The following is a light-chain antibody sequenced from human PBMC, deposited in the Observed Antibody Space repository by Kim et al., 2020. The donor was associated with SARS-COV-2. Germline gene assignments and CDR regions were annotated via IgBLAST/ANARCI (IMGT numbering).Light chain of an antibody. Sequence: LSWSPGERATLTCRASQSVSRYLAWYQQKPGQAPRLLIYDASNRATGIPARFSGSGSGTDFTLTISSLEPEDFAVYYCQQRSNWTFGQGTKVDIK. CDR2: DAS. J-gene: IGKJ1*01. V-gene: IGKV3-11*01. CDR3: QQRSNWT. CDR1: QSVSRY.